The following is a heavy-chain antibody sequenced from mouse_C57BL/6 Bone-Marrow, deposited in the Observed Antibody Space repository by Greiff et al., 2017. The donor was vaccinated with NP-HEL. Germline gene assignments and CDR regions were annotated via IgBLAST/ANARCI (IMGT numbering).Heavy chain of an antibody. D-gene: IGHD1-1*01. Sequence: VQLVESGPGLVAPSQSLSITCTVSGFSLTSYGVDWVRQSPGKGLEWLGVIWGVGSTNYNSALKSRLSISKDNSKSQVFLKMNSLQTDDTAMYYCASDLYYGSSYWFAYWGQGTLVTVSA. CDR3: ASDLYYGSSYWFAY. J-gene: IGHJ3*01. CDR2: IWGVGST. CDR1: GFSLTSYG. V-gene: IGHV2-6*01.